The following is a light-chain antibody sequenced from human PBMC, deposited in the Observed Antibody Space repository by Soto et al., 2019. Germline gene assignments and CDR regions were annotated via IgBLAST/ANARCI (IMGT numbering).Light chain of an antibody. CDR3: LQHNSYPLT. Sequence: DIQMTQSPTAMSASVGDRVTITCRASQAISNYLAWFQQKPGKVPRRLIYSTSSLQSGVPSRFSGSGSGTEFTLTISSLQPEDSATYYWLQHNSYPLTFGGGTKVEIK. J-gene: IGKJ4*01. V-gene: IGKV1-17*03. CDR2: STS. CDR1: QAISNY.